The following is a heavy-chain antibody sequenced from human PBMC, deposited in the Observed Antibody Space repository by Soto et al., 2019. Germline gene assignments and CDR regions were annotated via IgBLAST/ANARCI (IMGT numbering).Heavy chain of an antibody. V-gene: IGHV3-21*01. CDR2: ISSSGSYV. CDR1: GFTFSSSG. D-gene: IGHD6-13*01. Sequence: EVQLVESGGGLVKPGGSLRLSCAASGFTFSSSGMNWVRQAPGKGLEWVSRISSSGSYVYYADSVKGRFTISRDNDKNTLYLQLISRRAAETAVDYYARLLSHWYSSSCYSGIDFWGQGTTVTVSS. CDR3: ARLLSHWYSSSCYSGIDF. J-gene: IGHJ6*02.